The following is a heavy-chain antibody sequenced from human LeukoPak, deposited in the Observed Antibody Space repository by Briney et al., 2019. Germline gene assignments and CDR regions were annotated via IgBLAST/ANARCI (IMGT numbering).Heavy chain of an antibody. Sequence: QPGGSLRLSCVASGFTFTSYAMSWVRQAPGKGLESVSTARASGGITYYADSVKGRFTISRDSSKNTLHLQMNSLRAEDTAVYHCAKVMAAAGTWFFDYWSQGTLVTVSS. CDR2: ARASGGIT. D-gene: IGHD6-13*01. J-gene: IGHJ4*02. CDR1: GFTFTSYA. V-gene: IGHV3-23*01. CDR3: AKVMAAAGTWFFDY.